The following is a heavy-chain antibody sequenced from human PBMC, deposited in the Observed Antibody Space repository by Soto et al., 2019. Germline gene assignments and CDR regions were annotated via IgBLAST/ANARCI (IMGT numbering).Heavy chain of an antibody. CDR2: IIPIFGTA. Sequence: SVKRSCKASGVAYSRYAISGVLKTPGQGLEWMGGIIPIFGTANYAQKFQGRVTITADKSTSTAYMELSSLRSEDTAVYYCAGGPVSAIMVRGGGFLDPWGQGTLVTVSS. CDR1: GVAYSRYA. CDR3: AGGPVSAIMVRGGGFLDP. V-gene: IGHV1-69*06. J-gene: IGHJ5*02. D-gene: IGHD3-10*01.